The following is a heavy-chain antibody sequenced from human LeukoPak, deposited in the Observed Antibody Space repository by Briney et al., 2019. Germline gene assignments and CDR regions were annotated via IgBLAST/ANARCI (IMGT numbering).Heavy chain of an antibody. Sequence: PGGSLRLSCAASGFSFSGYAMNWVRQAPGKGLEWVSTISDSGGSTYYADSVKGRFTISRDNSKNTLYLQMNSPRAEDTAVYYCAKGDHCGGGSCYSRAFDIWGQGTMVTVSS. CDR1: GFSFSGYA. V-gene: IGHV3-23*01. CDR3: AKGDHCGGGSCYSRAFDI. D-gene: IGHD2-15*01. J-gene: IGHJ3*02. CDR2: ISDSGGST.